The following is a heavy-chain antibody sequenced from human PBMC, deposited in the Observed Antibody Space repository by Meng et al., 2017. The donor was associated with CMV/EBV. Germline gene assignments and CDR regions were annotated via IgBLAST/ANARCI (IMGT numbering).Heavy chain of an antibody. D-gene: IGHD3-16*02. CDR3: ARDFILSGNYYYYYGMDV. J-gene: IGHJ6*02. CDR2: ISSSSSYI. CDR1: GLTFSSYS. Sequence: GESLKISCAASGLTFSSYSMNWVRQAPGKGLEWVSSISSSSSYIYYADSVKGRFTISRDNAKNSLYLQMNSLRAEDTAVYYCARDFILSGNYYYYYGMDVWGQGTTVTVSS. V-gene: IGHV3-21*01.